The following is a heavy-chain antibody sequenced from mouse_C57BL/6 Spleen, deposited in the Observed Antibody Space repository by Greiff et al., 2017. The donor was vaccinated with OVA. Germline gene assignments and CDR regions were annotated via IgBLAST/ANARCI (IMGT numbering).Heavy chain of an antibody. D-gene: IGHD3-1*01. CDR1: GFTFKDDY. Sequence: VQLQQSGAELVRPGASVKLSCTASGFTFKDDYMHWVKQRPEQGLEWIGWIDPENGDTEYASKFQGKATITADTSSNTAYLQLSSLTSEDTAVYYSTAKGGSWFAYWGQGTLVTVSA. CDR3: TAKGGSWFAY. CDR2: IDPENGDT. V-gene: IGHV14-4*01. J-gene: IGHJ3*01.